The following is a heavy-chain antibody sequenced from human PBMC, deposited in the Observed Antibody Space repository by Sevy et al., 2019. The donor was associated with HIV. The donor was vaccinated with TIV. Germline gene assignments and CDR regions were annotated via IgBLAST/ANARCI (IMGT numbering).Heavy chain of an antibody. D-gene: IGHD3-9*01. CDR1: GFTVSRYA. CDR2: ISGSGGST. Sequence: GGSLRLSCAASGFTVSRYAMSWVRQAPGKGLEWVSAISGSGGSTYYADSVKGRLTISRDNSKNTLYLQMNSMRAEDTAVYYCAKEYYDILTGSPGGVDYWGQGTLVTVSS. J-gene: IGHJ4*02. CDR3: AKEYYDILTGSPGGVDY. V-gene: IGHV3-23*01.